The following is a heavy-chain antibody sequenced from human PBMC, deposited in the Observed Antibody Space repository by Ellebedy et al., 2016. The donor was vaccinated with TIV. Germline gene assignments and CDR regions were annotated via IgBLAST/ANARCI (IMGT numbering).Heavy chain of an antibody. V-gene: IGHV4-39*07. CDR2: IYYSGTT. CDR1: GGSISSSSFY. CDR3: ARVLRGGRAGDYFDY. D-gene: IGHD1-1*01. Sequence: MPGGSLRPSCTVSGGSISSSSFYWGRTRQTPGKGREWIANIYYSGTTYYSPSLKSRVTISVDTSKNQFSLNLNSVTAADTAVYYCARVLRGGRAGDYFDYWGQGTLVTVSS. J-gene: IGHJ4*02.